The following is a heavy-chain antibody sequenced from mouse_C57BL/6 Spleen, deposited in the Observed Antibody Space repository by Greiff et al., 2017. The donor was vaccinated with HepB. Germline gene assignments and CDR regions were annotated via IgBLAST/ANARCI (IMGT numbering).Heavy chain of an antibody. CDR2: IYPGSGNT. CDR1: GYTFTDYY. CDR3: TSSGYDYGYYAMDY. Sequence: VQLQQSGAELVRSGALVKLSCKASGYTFTDYYINWVKQRPGQGLEWIARIYPGSGNTYYNEKFKGKATLTEETSSSTAYMQLSSLTSADSAVYFCTSSGYDYGYYAMDYWNQGTSVTVSS. J-gene: IGHJ4*01. V-gene: IGHV1-76*01. D-gene: IGHD2-4*01.